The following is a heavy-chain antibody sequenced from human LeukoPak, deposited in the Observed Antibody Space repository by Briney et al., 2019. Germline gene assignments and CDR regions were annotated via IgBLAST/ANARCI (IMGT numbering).Heavy chain of an antibody. J-gene: IGHJ4*02. D-gene: IGHD3-10*01. CDR3: AKVYGSGSSTQYYFDY. CDR2: ISGSGGST. CDR1: GFTFSSYA. Sequence: PGGSLRLSCAASGFTFSSYAMSWVRQAPGKGLEWVSAISGSGGSTYYADSVKGRFTISRDNSKNTLYLQMSSLRAEDTAVYYCAKVYGSGSSTQYYFDYWGQGTLVTVSS. V-gene: IGHV3-23*01.